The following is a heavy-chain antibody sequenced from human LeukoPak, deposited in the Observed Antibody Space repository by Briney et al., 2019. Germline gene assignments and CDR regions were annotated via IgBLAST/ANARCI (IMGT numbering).Heavy chain of an antibody. CDR3: AGAVAGPNWFDP. J-gene: IGHJ5*02. CDR1: GGSISSSNW. Sequence: PSETLSLTCAVSGGSISSSNWWSWVRQPPGKGLEWIGEINHSGSTNYNPSLKSRVTISVDTSKNQFSLKLSSVTAADTAVYYCAGAVAGPNWFDPWGQGTLVTVSS. CDR2: INHSGST. V-gene: IGHV4-4*02. D-gene: IGHD6-19*01.